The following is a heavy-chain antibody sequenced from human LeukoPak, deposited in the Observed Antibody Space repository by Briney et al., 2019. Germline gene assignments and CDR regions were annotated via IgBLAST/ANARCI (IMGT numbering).Heavy chain of an antibody. Sequence: SVKVSCKASGGTFSSYAISWVRQAPGQGLEWMGGIIPIFGTANYAQKFQGRVTITTDESTSAAYMELSSLRSEDTAVYYCASSTNPYYYYMDVWGKGTTVTVSS. V-gene: IGHV1-69*05. CDR1: GGTFSSYA. CDR2: IIPIFGTA. J-gene: IGHJ6*03. D-gene: IGHD2-2*01. CDR3: ASSTNPYYYYMDV.